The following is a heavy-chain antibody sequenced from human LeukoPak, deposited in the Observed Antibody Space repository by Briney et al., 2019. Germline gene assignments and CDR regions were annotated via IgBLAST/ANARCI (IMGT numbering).Heavy chain of an antibody. CDR1: GYTFTGYY. Sequence: ASVKVSCKASGYTFTGYYMHWVRQAPGQGLEWMGRINPNSGGTNYAQKFQGRVTMTRDTSISTAYMELSRLRSDDTAVYYCARIQPGSGDFDYWGPGTLVTVSS. J-gene: IGHJ4*02. D-gene: IGHD5-18*01. CDR2: INPNSGGT. CDR3: ARIQPGSGDFDY. V-gene: IGHV1-2*06.